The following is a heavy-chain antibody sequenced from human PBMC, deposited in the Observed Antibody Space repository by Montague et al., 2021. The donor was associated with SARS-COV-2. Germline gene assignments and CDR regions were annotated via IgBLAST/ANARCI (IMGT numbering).Heavy chain of an antibody. D-gene: IGHD5-18*01. Sequence: SETLSLTCTVSTGSLSTYYWSWIRQPPGKGLEWIGYIYYSEYTNSNPSLKSRITISVDTSKSQFSLRLSSVTAADTAFVYCPSHRGGYNDDDYFNHWGQGTLVSVSS. CDR1: TGSLSTYY. CDR3: PSHRGGYNDDDYFNH. V-gene: IGHV4-59*08. CDR2: IYYSEYT. J-gene: IGHJ4*02.